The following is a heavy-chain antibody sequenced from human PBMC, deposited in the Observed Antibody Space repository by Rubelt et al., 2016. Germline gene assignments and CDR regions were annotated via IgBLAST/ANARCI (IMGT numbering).Heavy chain of an antibody. CDR2: INAGNGNT. CDR1: GYTFTSYA. CDR3: ARVIWGSGWSNNWFDP. J-gene: IGHJ5*02. Sequence: QVQLVQSGAEVKKPGASVKVSCKASGYTFTSYAMHWVRQAPGQRLEWMGWINAGNGNTKYSKKFKGRVTITRDTSASTAYMELSSLRSEDTAVYYCARVIWGSGWSNNWFDPWGQGTLVTVSS. D-gene: IGHD6-19*01. V-gene: IGHV1-3*01.